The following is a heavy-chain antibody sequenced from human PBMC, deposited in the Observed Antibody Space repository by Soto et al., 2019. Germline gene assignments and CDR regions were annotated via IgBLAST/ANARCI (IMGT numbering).Heavy chain of an antibody. Sequence: QLVESGGGLVQPGGSLRLSCAASGFTFSTYWMHWVRQAPGKGLVWVSRINNDGSTTDYADSVTGRFTISRDNAKNALYLQMNSLRVEDTAVDYCARGEGYCNSTRCYAGNSWFDPWGQVTLVTVSS. CDR2: INNDGSTT. D-gene: IGHD2-2*01. V-gene: IGHV3-74*01. CDR1: GFTFSTYW. J-gene: IGHJ5*02. CDR3: ARGEGYCNSTRCYAGNSWFDP.